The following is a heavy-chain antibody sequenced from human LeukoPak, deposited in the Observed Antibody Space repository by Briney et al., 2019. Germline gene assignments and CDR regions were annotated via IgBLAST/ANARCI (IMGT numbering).Heavy chain of an antibody. Sequence: GASVKVSCKASGYTFTSYGISWVRQAPGQGLEWMGWINPNSGGTNYAQKFQGRVTMTRDTSISTAYMELSRLRSDDTAVYYCAREFDGYKLDYWGQGTLVTVSS. J-gene: IGHJ4*02. V-gene: IGHV1-2*02. D-gene: IGHD5-24*01. CDR1: GYTFTSYG. CDR2: INPNSGGT. CDR3: AREFDGYKLDY.